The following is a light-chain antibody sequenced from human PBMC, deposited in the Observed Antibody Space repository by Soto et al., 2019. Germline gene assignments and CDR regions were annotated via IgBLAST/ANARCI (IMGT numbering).Light chain of an antibody. J-gene: IGLJ2*01. CDR1: SSDVGRYKL. V-gene: IGLV2-14*03. Sequence: QSALTQPASVSGSPGQSITISCTGTSSDVGRYKLVSWYQQHPGKAPKLMIYDVTNRPSGVSNRFSGSKSGNTASLTISGLQAEHEADYYCRSYTTSSTLIFGGGTKLTVL. CDR2: DVT. CDR3: RSYTTSSTLI.